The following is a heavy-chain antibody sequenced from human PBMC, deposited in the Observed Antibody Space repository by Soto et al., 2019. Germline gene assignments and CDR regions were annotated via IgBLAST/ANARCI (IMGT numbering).Heavy chain of an antibody. CDR2: IYYSGST. CDR3: ARYSLAVARSFFAY. CDR1: GAISSLY. J-gene: IGHJ4*02. V-gene: IGHV4-59*08. Sequence: PSETLSLTCTVSGAISSLYWSWIRQPPGKGLEWIGYIYYSGSTNYNPSLKSRVTISVDTSKNQFSLKLSSVTAADTAVYYCARYSLAVARSFFAYWGQGTLVTVSS. D-gene: IGHD6-19*01.